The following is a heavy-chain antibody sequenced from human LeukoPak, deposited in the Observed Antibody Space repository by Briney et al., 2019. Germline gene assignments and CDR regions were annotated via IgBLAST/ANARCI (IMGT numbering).Heavy chain of an antibody. D-gene: IGHD6-13*01. Sequence: GGSLRLSCAASGLTFSSYWMSWVRQAPGKGPEWVANIKPDGSGKYYVDSVKGRFTIPRDNAENSLFLHMNSLRAEDTAVYYCARCAVAAAGDYWGRGTLVTVSS. CDR2: IKPDGSGK. CDR3: ARCAVAAAGDY. CDR1: GLTFSSYW. V-gene: IGHV3-7*01. J-gene: IGHJ4*02.